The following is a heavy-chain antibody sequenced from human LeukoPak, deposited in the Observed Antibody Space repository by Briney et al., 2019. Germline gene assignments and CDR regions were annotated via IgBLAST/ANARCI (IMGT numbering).Heavy chain of an antibody. CDR1: GGTFSSYA. V-gene: IGHV1-69*04. CDR2: IIPILGIA. Sequence: GSSVKVSCKASGGTFSSYAISWVRQAPGQGLEWMGRIIPILGIANYAQKSQGRVTITADKSTSTAYMELSSLRSEDTAVYYCARQPVDPDAFDIWGQGTMVTVSS. J-gene: IGHJ3*02. D-gene: IGHD5-12*01. CDR3: ARQPVDPDAFDI.